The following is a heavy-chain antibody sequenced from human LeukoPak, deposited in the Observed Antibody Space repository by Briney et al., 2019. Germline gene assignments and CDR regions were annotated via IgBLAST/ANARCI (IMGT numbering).Heavy chain of an antibody. D-gene: IGHD3-10*01. CDR2: IYYSGST. J-gene: IGHJ4*02. CDR3: ASMRYYGSGEGY. Sequence: PSETLSLTCTVSGGSISSYYWSWIRQPPGKGLEWIGYIYYSGSTNYNPSLKSRVTISVDTSKNQFSLKLSSVTAADRAVYYCASMRYYGSGEGYWGQGTLVTVSS. V-gene: IGHV4-59*01. CDR1: GGSISSYY.